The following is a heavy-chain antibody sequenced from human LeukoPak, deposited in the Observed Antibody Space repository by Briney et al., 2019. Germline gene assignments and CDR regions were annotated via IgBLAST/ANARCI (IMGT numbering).Heavy chain of an antibody. V-gene: IGHV1-24*01. CDR3: ATGTGYGDYILRYYGMDV. J-gene: IGHJ6*02. CDR2: FDPEDGET. CDR1: GYTLTELS. Sequence: GASVKVSCKVPGYTLTELSMHWVRQAPGKGLEWMGGFDPEDGETIYAQKFQGRVTMTEDTSTDTAYMELSSLRSEDTAVYYCATGTGYGDYILRYYGMDVWGQGTTVTVSS. D-gene: IGHD4-17*01.